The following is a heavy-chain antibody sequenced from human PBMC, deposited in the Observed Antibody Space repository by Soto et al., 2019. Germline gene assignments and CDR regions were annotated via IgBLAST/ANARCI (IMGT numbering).Heavy chain of an antibody. CDR2: IYTSGST. Sequence: SETLSLTCTVSGDSISSYYWSWIRQPAGKGLEWIGRIYTSGSTNYNPSLKSRVTMSVDTSKNQFSLKLSSVTAADTAVYYCARDQDYYDSSGYGGDAFDIWGQGTMVTVSS. V-gene: IGHV4-4*07. CDR3: ARDQDYYDSSGYGGDAFDI. D-gene: IGHD3-22*01. J-gene: IGHJ3*02. CDR1: GDSISSYY.